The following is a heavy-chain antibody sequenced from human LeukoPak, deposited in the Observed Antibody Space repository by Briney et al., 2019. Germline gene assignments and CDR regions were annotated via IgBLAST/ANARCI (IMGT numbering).Heavy chain of an antibody. CDR3: AKSTCGGDCSRWFDP. CDR2: ISGSGGST. J-gene: IGHJ5*02. CDR1: GFTSSTNH. V-gene: IGHV3-23*01. D-gene: IGHD2-21*02. Sequence: GGSLRLSCAASGFTSSTNHLSWVRQAPGKGLEWVSAISGSGGSTYYADSVKGRFTISRDNSKNTLYLQMNSLRAEDTAIYYCAKSTCGGDCSRWFDPWGQGTLVTVSS.